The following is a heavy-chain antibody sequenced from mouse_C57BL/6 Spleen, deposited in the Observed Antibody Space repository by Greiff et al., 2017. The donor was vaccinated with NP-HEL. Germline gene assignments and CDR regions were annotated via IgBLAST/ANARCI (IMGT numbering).Heavy chain of an antibody. J-gene: IGHJ3*01. V-gene: IGHV1-82*01. CDR2: IYPGDGDT. CDR1: GYAFSSSW. CDR3: ARGESVAY. Sequence: VNVVESGPELVKPGASVKISCKASGYAFSSSWMNWVKQRPGKGLEWIGRIYPGDGDTNYNGKFKGKATLTADKSSSTAYMQLSSLTSEDSAVYVCARGESVAYWGQGTLVTVSA.